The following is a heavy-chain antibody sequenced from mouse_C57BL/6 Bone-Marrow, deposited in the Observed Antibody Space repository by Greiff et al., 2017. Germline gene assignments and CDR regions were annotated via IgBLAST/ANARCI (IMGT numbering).Heavy chain of an antibody. CDR2: ISDGGSYT. CDR3: SRADSSGPAWFAY. V-gene: IGHV5-4*03. CDR1: GFTFSSYA. J-gene: IGHJ3*01. D-gene: IGHD3-2*02. Sequence: EVMLVESGGGLVKPGGSLKLSCAASGFTFSSYAMSWVRQTPEKRLEWVATISDGGSYTYYPDNVKGRLTISRDNAKTNLYLQMSHLKSEDTAMYYCSRADSSGPAWFAYWGKGTLVTVSA.